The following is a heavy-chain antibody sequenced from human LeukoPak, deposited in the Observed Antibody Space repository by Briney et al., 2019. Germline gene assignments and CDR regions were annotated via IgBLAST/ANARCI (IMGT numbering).Heavy chain of an antibody. Sequence: AGSLRLSCAASGFTFSSYSMNWVRQAQGKGLEWVSSISSSNSYIYYADSVKGRFTISRDNAKNSLYLQMNSLRAEDTAVYYCARVAGSCSSTSCYTGWFDPWGQGTLVTVSS. J-gene: IGHJ5*02. CDR3: ARVAGSCSSTSCYTGWFDP. D-gene: IGHD2-2*02. CDR2: ISSSNSYI. CDR1: GFTFSSYS. V-gene: IGHV3-21*01.